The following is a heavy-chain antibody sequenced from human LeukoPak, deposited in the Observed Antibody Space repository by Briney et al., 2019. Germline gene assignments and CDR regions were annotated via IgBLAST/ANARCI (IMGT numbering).Heavy chain of an antibody. D-gene: IGHD6-19*01. CDR3: ARARYSSGWYFNRDF. J-gene: IGHJ4*02. Sequence: SGGSLRLSCAASGFTFSSYAMHWVRQAPGKGLEWVALISYDGTNENYADSVKGRFTISRDDSRNTLFLQMDSLKAEDTAVYYCARARYSSGWYFNRDFWGQGTLVTVSS. V-gene: IGHV3-30-3*01. CDR2: ISYDGTNE. CDR1: GFTFSSYA.